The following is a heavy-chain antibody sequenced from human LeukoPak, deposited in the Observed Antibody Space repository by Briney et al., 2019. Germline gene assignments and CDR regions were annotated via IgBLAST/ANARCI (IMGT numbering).Heavy chain of an antibody. D-gene: IGHD3-10*01. CDR3: ARDWGMDGSGNAFDI. J-gene: IGHJ3*02. Sequence: GGSLRLSCAASGFTFSSYSMNWVRQAPGKGLEWVSSISSSSSYIYYADSVKGRFTISRDNAKSSLYLQMNSLRAEDTAVYYCARDWGMDGSGNAFDIWGQGTMVTVSS. V-gene: IGHV3-21*04. CDR2: ISSSSSYI. CDR1: GFTFSSYS.